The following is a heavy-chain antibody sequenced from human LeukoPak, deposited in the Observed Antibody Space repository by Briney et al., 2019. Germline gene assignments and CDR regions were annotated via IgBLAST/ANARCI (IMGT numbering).Heavy chain of an antibody. V-gene: IGHV3-23*01. D-gene: IGHD6-6*01. CDR2: ISGSGDTT. Sequence: PGGSLRLSCAASGFTFSSYGMTWVRQAPGKGLEWVSIISGSGDTTYYADSVKGRFTISRDNAKNSLYLQMNSLRVEDTAVYYCARGGAARPDFWGQGTLVTVSS. CDR1: GFTFSSYG. J-gene: IGHJ4*02. CDR3: ARGGAARPDF.